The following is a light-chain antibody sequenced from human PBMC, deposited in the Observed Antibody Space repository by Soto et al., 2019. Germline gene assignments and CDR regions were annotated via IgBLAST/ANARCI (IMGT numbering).Light chain of an antibody. CDR1: QSVLYSSNNENS. CDR3: QQYDNLPRPGTG. V-gene: IGKV4-1*01. CDR2: DAS. Sequence: DIVMTQSPDSLAVSLGERATINCKSSQSVLYSSNNENSLAWYQQKPGKAPKLLIYDASNLETGVPSRFSGSGSGTDFTFTISSLQPEDIATYYCQQYDNLPRPGTGFGQGTRLEI. J-gene: IGKJ5*01.